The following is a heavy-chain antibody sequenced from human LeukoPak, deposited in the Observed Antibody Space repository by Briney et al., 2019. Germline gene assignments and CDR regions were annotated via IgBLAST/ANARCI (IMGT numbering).Heavy chain of an antibody. CDR2: ISYDGSNK. D-gene: IGHD3-3*01. V-gene: IGHV3-30-3*01. J-gene: IGHJ3*02. CDR3: VRDRRHTIFGVVIIGSDAFDI. Sequence: GGSLRLSCAASGFTFSSYAMSWVRQAPGKGLEWVAVISYDGSNKYYADSVKGRFTISRDNSKNTLYLQMNSLRAEDTAVYYCVRDRRHTIFGVVIIGSDAFDIWGQGTMVTVSS. CDR1: GFTFSSYA.